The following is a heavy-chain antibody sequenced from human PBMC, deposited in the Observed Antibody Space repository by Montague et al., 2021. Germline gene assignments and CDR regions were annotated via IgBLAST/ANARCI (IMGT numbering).Heavy chain of an antibody. CDR3: ARRLGIRAPFDY. CDR2: IYDSGTT. J-gene: IGHJ4*02. Sequence: SETLSLTCTVTGGSISDCYWSWIRQSPEKGLEWIGYIYDSGTTNYNPSLKSRVTISADTSMNQFSLNLRSVTAADTAVYFCARRLGIRAPFDYWGQGTLVTVSS. D-gene: IGHD7-27*01. CDR1: GGSISDCY. V-gene: IGHV4-59*08.